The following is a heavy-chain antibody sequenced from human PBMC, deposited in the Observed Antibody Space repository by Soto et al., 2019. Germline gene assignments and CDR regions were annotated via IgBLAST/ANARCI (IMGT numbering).Heavy chain of an antibody. Sequence: QVQLVESGGGVVQPGRSLRLSCAASGFTFSTYAMEWVRQAPGKGLDWVALISYDGSDKYYADSVKGRFTISSDNSKNTLYLQMNSLRLEDTAVYYCARPVEPFYYYGMDVWGQGTTVTVSS. CDR2: ISYDGSDK. J-gene: IGHJ6*02. CDR1: GFTFSTYA. V-gene: IGHV3-30-3*01. CDR3: ARPVEPFYYYGMDV.